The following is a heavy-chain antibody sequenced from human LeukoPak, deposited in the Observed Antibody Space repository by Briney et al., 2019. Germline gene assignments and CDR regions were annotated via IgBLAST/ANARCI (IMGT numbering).Heavy chain of an antibody. CDR3: ARKRNYGSGSLFWFDP. J-gene: IGHJ5*02. D-gene: IGHD3-10*01. CDR1: GGPFSGYY. Sequence: SDTLSLTCAVYGGPFSGYYWRWIRQPRGKGLEWSGEINHSGSTHYNPPLTSRVTISVDTSKNQFSLKLRSVTAADTAVYYCARKRNYGSGSLFWFDPWGQGTLVTVPS. CDR2: INHSGST. V-gene: IGHV4-34*01.